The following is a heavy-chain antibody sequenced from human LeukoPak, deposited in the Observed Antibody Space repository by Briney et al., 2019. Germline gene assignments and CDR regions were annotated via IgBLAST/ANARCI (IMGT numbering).Heavy chain of an antibody. CDR1: GFIFSSYA. Sequence: GRSLRLSCAASGFIFSSYAMHWVRQAPGKGLEWVALISYDEGNKYYADSVKGRFTISRDNSKNTLYLQMNSLRTEDTAVYYCARRGDRQQLVQRPHAFDIWGQGTMVTVSP. CDR3: ARRGDRQQLVQRPHAFDI. J-gene: IGHJ3*02. V-gene: IGHV3-30-3*01. D-gene: IGHD6-13*01. CDR2: ISYDEGNK.